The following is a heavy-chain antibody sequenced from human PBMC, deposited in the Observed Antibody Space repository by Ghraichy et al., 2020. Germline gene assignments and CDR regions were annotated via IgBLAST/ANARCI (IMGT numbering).Heavy chain of an antibody. CDR1: GFTVSSNY. Sequence: GESLNISCAASGFTVSSNYMSWVRQAPGKGLEWGSVIYSGGSTYYADSVKGRFTISRDNSKNTLYLQMNSLRAEDTAVYYCARDKSPWRIDRDAFDIWGQGTMVTVSS. CDR3: ARDKSPWRIDRDAFDI. D-gene: IGHD1-26*01. CDR2: IYSGGST. J-gene: IGHJ3*02. V-gene: IGHV3-53*01.